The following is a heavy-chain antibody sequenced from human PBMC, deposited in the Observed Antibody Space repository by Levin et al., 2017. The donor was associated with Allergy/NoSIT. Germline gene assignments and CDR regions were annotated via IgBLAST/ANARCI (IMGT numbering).Heavy chain of an antibody. D-gene: IGHD6-19*01. CDR2: IRSQPYGGTP. J-gene: IGHJ4*02. V-gene: IGHV3-49*03. CDR1: GFTFGDFA. CDR3: SRGGVAGYYFDY. Sequence: GESLKISCTTSGFTFGDFAMTWFRQAPGKGLEWVGFIRSQPYGGTPDYAASVKGRFSISREDSKGVAYLHMDSLKTEDTAIYFCSRGGVAGYYFDYWGQGTLVTVSS.